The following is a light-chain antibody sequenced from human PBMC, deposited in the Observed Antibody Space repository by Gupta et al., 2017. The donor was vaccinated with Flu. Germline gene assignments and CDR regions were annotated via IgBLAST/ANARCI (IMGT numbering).Light chain of an antibody. J-gene: IGLJ3*02. CDR1: SSDVGGYNY. CDR3: SSYAGSNNLM. V-gene: IGLV2-8*01. CDR2: DVS. Sequence: HSALTQPPSASWSPGQPVTISCTGTSSDVGGYNYVSWYQHHPGKAPKLMIYDVSKRPSGVPDRFAGSKSSDTASMTVSGLQAEDEADYYCSSYAGSNNLMFGGGTKLTVL.